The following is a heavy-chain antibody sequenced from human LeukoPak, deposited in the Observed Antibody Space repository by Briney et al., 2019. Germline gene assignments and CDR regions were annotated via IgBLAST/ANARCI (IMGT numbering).Heavy chain of an antibody. Sequence: TGGGPRPSCAGAGFTFNFYLLHWVRQGPSKGAGGGGPIGGDGGERYYGESVKGRFTISRDNSKNTLYVQMNSLRPEDTAIYYCARARGDSQPASRYFGYWGQGVPVTVSS. J-gene: IGHJ4*02. CDR3: ARARGDSQPASRYFGY. D-gene: IGHD2-2*01. CDR1: GFTFNFYL. V-gene: IGHV3-30*02. CDR2: IGGDGGER.